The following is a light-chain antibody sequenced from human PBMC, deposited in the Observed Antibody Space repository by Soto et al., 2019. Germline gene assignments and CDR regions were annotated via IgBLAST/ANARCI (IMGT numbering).Light chain of an antibody. CDR1: PSVSSN. V-gene: IGKV3-15*01. Sequence: ETVLTQSPATLSVSPGERATLSCRASPSVSSNLAWYQQKPGQATRLLIYGASTRATGIPARFSGSGSGTEFTLTIXSLQSEDLAVDYCQQYNNWVTFGQGTKVDIK. CDR2: GAS. J-gene: IGKJ1*01. CDR3: QQYNNWVT.